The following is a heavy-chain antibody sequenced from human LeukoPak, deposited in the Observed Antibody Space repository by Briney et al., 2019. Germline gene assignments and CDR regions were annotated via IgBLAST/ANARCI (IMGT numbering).Heavy chain of an antibody. CDR3: ARVPGPNWFDP. CDR2: MYHSGST. CDR1: GYSIRSGYY. V-gene: IGHV4-38-2*02. J-gene: IGHJ5*02. Sequence: SETLSLTCTVSGYSIRSGYYWGWIRQPPGKGLEWIGSMYHSGSTYYNPSLRSRVTISVDTSKNQISLNLRSVTAADTAVYYCARVPGPNWFDPWGQGTLVTVSS.